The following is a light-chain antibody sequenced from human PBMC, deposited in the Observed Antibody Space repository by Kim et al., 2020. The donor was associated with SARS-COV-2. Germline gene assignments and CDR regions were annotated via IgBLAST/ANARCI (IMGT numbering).Light chain of an antibody. J-gene: IGKJ1*01. CDR3: QQYNSYSST. Sequence: DIQMTQSPSSLSASVGDRVTITCRTTQSISSHLNWYQQKPGRAPKLLLHKASILETGVPSRFSGSQSGTEFTLTISSLQPDDFAIYYCQQYNSYSSTFGRGTKVDIK. V-gene: IGKV1-5*03. CDR1: QSISSH. CDR2: KAS.